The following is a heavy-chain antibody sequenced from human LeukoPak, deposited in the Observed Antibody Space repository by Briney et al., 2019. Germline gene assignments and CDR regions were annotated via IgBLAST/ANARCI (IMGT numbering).Heavy chain of an antibody. V-gene: IGHV6-1*01. CDR3: ARDFCSGGSCYWRFDY. Sequence: SQTLSLTCAISGDTVSSNSAAWNWIRQSPSRGLEWLGRTYYRSKWNNDYAVSVKSRITINPDTSKNQFSLQLNSVTPEDTAAYYCARDFCSGGSCYWRFDYWGQGTLVTVSS. CDR1: GDTVSSNSAA. CDR2: TYYRSKWNN. D-gene: IGHD2-15*01. J-gene: IGHJ4*02.